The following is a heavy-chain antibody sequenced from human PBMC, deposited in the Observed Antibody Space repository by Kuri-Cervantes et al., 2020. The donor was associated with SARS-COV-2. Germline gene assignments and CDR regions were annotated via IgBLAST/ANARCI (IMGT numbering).Heavy chain of an antibody. V-gene: IGHV3-30-3*01. D-gene: IGHD2-2*01. J-gene: IGHJ3*02. CDR1: GFTFSSYA. CDR2: ISYDGSNK. CDR3: AREGDIVVVHDAFDI. Sequence: GESLKISCAASGFTFSSYAMHWVRQAPGKGLGWVAVISYDGSNKYYADSVKGRFTISRDNSKNTLYLQMNSLRAEDTAVYYCAREGDIVVVHDAFDIWGQGTMVTVSS.